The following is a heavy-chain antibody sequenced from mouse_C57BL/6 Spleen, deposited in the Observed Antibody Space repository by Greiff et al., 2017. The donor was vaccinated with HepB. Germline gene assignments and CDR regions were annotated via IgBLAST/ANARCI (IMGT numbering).Heavy chain of an antibody. CDR2: ISGGGGNT. Sequence: EVQGVESGGGLVKPGGSLKLSCAASGFTFSSYTMSWVRQTPEKRLEWVATISGGGGNTYYPDSVKGRFTISRDNAKNTLYLQMSSLRSEDTALYYCARPPITTNWYFDVWGTGTTVTVSS. J-gene: IGHJ1*03. V-gene: IGHV5-9*01. CDR1: GFTFSSYT. CDR3: ARPPITTNWYFDV. D-gene: IGHD1-1*01.